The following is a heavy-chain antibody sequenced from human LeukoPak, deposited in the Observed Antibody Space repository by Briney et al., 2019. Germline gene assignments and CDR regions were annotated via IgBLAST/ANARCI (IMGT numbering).Heavy chain of an antibody. CDR1: GFTFSSYS. D-gene: IGHD3-9*01. J-gene: IGHJ4*02. V-gene: IGHV3-48*04. CDR3: AREYDILTDYFDY. CDR2: ISSSSSTI. Sequence: PGGSLRLSCAASGFTFSSYSMNWVRQAPGKGLEWVSYISSSSSTIYYADSVKGRFTISRDNAKNSLYLQMNSLRAEDTAVYYCAREYDILTDYFDYWGQGTLVTVSS.